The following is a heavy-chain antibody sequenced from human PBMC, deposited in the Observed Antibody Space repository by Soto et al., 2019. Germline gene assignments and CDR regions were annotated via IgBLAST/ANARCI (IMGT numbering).Heavy chain of an antibody. V-gene: IGHV3-30*18. CDR3: AKDASWNDLYYFDY. CDR1: GFTFSSYG. Sequence: LRLSCAASGFTFSSYGMHWVRQAPGKGLEWVAVISYDGSNKYYADSVKGRFTISRDNSKNTLYLQMNSLRAEDTAVYYCAKDASWNDLYYFDYWGQGTLVTVS. J-gene: IGHJ4*02. CDR2: ISYDGSNK. D-gene: IGHD1-1*01.